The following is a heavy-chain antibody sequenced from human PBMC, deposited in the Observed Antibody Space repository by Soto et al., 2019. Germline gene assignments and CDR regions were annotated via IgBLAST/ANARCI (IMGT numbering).Heavy chain of an antibody. CDR1: GGTFSSYA. CDR3: ARAPYYYGSGSPSGYYYYGMDV. CDR2: IIPIFGTA. J-gene: IGHJ6*02. D-gene: IGHD3-10*01. Sequence: ASVKVSCKASGGTFSSYAISWVRQAPGQGLEWMGGIIPIFGTANYAQKFQGRVTITADKSTSTAYMELSSLRSEDTAVYYCARAPYYYGSGSPSGYYYYGMDVWGQGTTVTVSS. V-gene: IGHV1-69*06.